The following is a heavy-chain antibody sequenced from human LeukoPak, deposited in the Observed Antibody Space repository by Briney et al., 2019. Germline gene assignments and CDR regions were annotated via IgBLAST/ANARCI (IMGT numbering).Heavy chain of an antibody. D-gene: IGHD3-16*01. J-gene: IGHJ4*02. CDR3: ARGGYDYHFDY. CDR2: MNPNSGNT. CDR1: GYTFTSYD. Sequence: GASVKVSCKASGYTFTSYDINWVRQATGQGLEWMGWMNPNSGNTGYAQKFQGRVTITRNTSISTAYMELSRLRSDDTAVYYCARGGYDYHFDYWGQGTLVTVSS. V-gene: IGHV1-8*03.